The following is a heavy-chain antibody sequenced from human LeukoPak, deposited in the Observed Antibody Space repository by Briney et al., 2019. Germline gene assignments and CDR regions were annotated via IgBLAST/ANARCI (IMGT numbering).Heavy chain of an antibody. CDR3: ARRGGSSSRRSPIDY. J-gene: IGHJ4*02. V-gene: IGHV3-7*01. D-gene: IGHD6-6*01. Sequence: GGSLRLSCTASGFTFSDYWMTWVRQAPGKGPEWVANIKKDGSQRYYVDSVRGRFTISRDNAKNSLFLQMNGLRAEDTAVYYCARRGGSSSRRSPIDYWGQGTLVTVSS. CDR2: IKKDGSQR. CDR1: GFTFSDYW.